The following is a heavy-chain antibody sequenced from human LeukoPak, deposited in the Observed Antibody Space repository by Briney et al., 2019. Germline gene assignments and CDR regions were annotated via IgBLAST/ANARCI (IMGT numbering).Heavy chain of an antibody. J-gene: IGHJ4*02. CDR1: GGSISSRSYY. CDR2: IYFRGST. CDR3: ARHLAIYDSGGYYYERGRYYFDF. V-gene: IGHV4-39*01. D-gene: IGHD3-22*01. Sequence: SETLSLTCTVYGGSISSRSYYWGWIRQPPVKGLEWLGTIYFRGSTYYNPSLKSRITISVDTSKNQFSLKLSSATAADTAVYYCARHLAIYDSGGYYYERGRYYFDFWGQGALVTVSS.